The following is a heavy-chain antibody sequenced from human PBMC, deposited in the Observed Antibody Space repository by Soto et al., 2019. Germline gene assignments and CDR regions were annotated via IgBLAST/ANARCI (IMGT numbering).Heavy chain of an antibody. CDR1: GYTFTSYY. V-gene: IGHV1-46*01. Sequence: ASVKVSCKASGYTFTSYYMHWVRQAPGQGLEWMGIINPSGGSTSYAQKFQGRVTMTRDTSTSTVYMELSSLRSEDTSVYYCASSLVPHYYYYGMDVWGQGTTVTVSS. CDR3: ASSLVPHYYYYGMDV. J-gene: IGHJ6*02. D-gene: IGHD6-13*01. CDR2: INPSGGST.